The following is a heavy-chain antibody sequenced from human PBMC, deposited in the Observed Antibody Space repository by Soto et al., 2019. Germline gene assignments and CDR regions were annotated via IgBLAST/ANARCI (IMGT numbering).Heavy chain of an antibody. CDR2: ISGSGGST. D-gene: IGHD3-10*01. J-gene: IGHJ6*02. V-gene: IGHV3-23*01. Sequence: GGSLRLSCAASGFTFSSYAMSWVRQAPGKGLEWVSAISGSGGSTYYADSVKGRFTISRVNSKNTLYLQMTSLRAEDVAVYYCAIFLRWCGELLYYYGMDVWGQGTTVTVSS. CDR1: GFTFSSYA. CDR3: AIFLRWCGELLYYYGMDV.